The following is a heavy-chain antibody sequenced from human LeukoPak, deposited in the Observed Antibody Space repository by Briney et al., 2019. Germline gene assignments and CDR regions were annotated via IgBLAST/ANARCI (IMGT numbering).Heavy chain of an antibody. D-gene: IGHD3-10*01. CDR1: GFTFSSYG. Sequence: PGGSLRLSCAASGFTFSSYGMHGVRQAPGKGLEWVAVIWYDGSNKYYADSVKGRFTISRDNSKNTLYLQMNSLRAEDTAVYYCAKDLLWFGEPYYMEVWGKGTTVTVSS. CDR3: AKDLLWFGEPYYMEV. J-gene: IGHJ6*03. V-gene: IGHV3-33*06. CDR2: IWYDGSNK.